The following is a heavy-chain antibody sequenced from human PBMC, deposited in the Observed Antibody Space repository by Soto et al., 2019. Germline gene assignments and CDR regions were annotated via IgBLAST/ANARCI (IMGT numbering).Heavy chain of an antibody. D-gene: IGHD6-19*01. CDR1: GFTFSSYW. V-gene: IGHV3-7*05. CDR2: IKQDGSEK. J-gene: IGHJ4*02. CDR3: ARDSSGWSTDY. Sequence: EVQLVESGGGLVQPGGSLRLSCAASGFTFSSYWMSWVRQAPGKGLEWVANIKQDGSEKYYVDSVKGRFTISRDNAKNSLYLQMNSLRAEDTAVYSCARDSSGWSTDYWGQGTLVTVSS.